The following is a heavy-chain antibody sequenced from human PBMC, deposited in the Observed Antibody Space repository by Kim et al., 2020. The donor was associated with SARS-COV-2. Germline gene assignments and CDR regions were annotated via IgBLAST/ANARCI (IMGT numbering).Heavy chain of an antibody. CDR2: ISGSGGST. D-gene: IGHD2-2*01. Sequence: GGSLRLSCAASGFTFSSYAMSWVRQAPGKGLEWVSAISGSGGSTYYADSVKGRFTISRDNSKNTLYLQMNSLRAEDTAVYYCAKGTCKRSTSCSNYYYYGMDVWGQGTTVTVSS. V-gene: IGHV3-23*01. CDR1: GFTFSSYA. CDR3: AKGTCKRSTSCSNYYYYGMDV. J-gene: IGHJ6*02.